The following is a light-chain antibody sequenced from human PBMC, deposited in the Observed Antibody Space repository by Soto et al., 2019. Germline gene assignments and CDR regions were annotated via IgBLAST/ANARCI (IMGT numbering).Light chain of an antibody. J-gene: IGKJ1*01. V-gene: IGKV1-27*01. CDR1: QGISNY. CDR3: QSYNSAPFT. Sequence: DIQMTQSPSSLSASVGDRVTITCRASQGISNYLAWYQQQPGKVPKLLIYVASTLQSGVPSRFSGSGSVTDFTLTISSLQPEDVATYYCQSYNSAPFTFGQGTKVEI. CDR2: VAS.